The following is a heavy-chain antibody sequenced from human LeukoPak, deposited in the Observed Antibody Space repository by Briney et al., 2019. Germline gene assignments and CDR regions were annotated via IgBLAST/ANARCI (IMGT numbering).Heavy chain of an antibody. CDR3: ARAGGVLRFLEWFSEAFDI. CDR1: GYTFTSYY. J-gene: IGHJ3*02. V-gene: IGHV1-46*01. Sequence: ASVKVSCKASGYTFTSYYMHWVRKAPGQGLEWMGIINPSGGSTSYAQKFQGRVTMTRDTSTSTVYMELSSLRSEDTAVYYCARAGGVLRFLEWFSEAFDIWGQGTMVTVSS. CDR2: INPSGGST. D-gene: IGHD3-3*01.